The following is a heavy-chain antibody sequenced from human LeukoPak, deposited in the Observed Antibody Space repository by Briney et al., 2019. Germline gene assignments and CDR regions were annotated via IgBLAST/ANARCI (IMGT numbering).Heavy chain of an antibody. Sequence: ASVKVSCKASGYTFTGYYIHWVRQAPGQGLGWMGWINPNSGGTNYAQKFQGRVTMTRDTSITTAYMELSSLRSDDTAVYYCARECEGQDSNWFDPWGQGTLVTVSS. CDR3: ARECEGQDSNWFDP. V-gene: IGHV1-2*02. CDR2: INPNSGGT. J-gene: IGHJ5*02. CDR1: GYTFTGYY.